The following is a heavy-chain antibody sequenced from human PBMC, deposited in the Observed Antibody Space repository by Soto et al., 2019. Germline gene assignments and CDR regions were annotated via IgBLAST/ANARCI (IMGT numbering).Heavy chain of an antibody. CDR1: GFTFSSYS. V-gene: IGHV3-21*01. J-gene: IGHJ4*02. Sequence: GVSLRLSCAVSGFTFSSYSMNWVRQAPGKGLEWVSSISSSSSYIYYADSVKGRFTIFGDNAKNSLYLQMNSLRAEDTAVYYCARDSGDTSNPFAYWGQGTLVTVSS. CDR3: ARDSGDTSNPFAY. D-gene: IGHD4-4*01. CDR2: ISSSSSYI.